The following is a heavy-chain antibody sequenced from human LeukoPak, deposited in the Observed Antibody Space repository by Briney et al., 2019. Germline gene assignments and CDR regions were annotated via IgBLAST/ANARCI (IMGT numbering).Heavy chain of an antibody. Sequence: GGSLRLSCVTSGFTFSAYNMNWVRQAPGKGLEWVSCISSSSNYIYYADSVKGRFTISRDNAKNSLYLQMNSLRAEDTAVYYCAREYCSTTRCYMADYWGQGTLVTVSS. CDR1: GFTFSAYN. J-gene: IGHJ4*02. CDR3: AREYCSTTRCYMADY. D-gene: IGHD2-2*01. CDR2: ISSSSNYI. V-gene: IGHV3-21*01.